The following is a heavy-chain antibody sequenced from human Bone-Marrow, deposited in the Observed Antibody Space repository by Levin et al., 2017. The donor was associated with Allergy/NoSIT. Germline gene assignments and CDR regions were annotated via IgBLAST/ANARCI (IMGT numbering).Heavy chain of an antibody. D-gene: IGHD2-15*01. CDR3: ARDRWTLLSDYYGMDV. V-gene: IGHV3-33*01. J-gene: IGHJ6*02. Sequence: GGSLRLSCVASGFSISSYGMHWVRQAPGRGLEGVAVIWYGGSNRQYADSVQGRFIVSGDNSKNTLYLEMNSLGVDDTGVYYCARDRWTLLSDYYGMDVWGQGTTVTVS. CDR2: IWYGGSNR. CDR1: GFSISSYG.